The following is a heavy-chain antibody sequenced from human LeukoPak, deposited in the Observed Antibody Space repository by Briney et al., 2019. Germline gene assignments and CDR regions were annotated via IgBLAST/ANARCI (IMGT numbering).Heavy chain of an antibody. V-gene: IGHV4-34*01. Sequence: KPSETLSLTCAVYGVSFSGYYWSWLRQPPGKGLEWIGEINHSGSTNYNPSLKSRVTISVDTSKNQFSLKLSSVTAADTAVYYCASQGESSSWCLDYWGQGTLVTVSS. CDR3: ASQGESSSWCLDY. J-gene: IGHJ4*02. D-gene: IGHD6-13*01. CDR2: INHSGST. CDR1: GVSFSGYY.